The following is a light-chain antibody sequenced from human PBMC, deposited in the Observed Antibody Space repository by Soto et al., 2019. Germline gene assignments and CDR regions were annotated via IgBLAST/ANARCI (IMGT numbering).Light chain of an antibody. Sequence: QSVLTQPPSVSDAPGQRVTISCTGSTSNIGAGYDVHWYQQVPGTTPKLLIYANNNRPSGVPDRFSGSKSGTSASLVITGLQAEDEADYYCQSYDNSLSGWLFGGGTQLTVL. CDR3: QSYDNSLSGWL. V-gene: IGLV1-40*01. CDR1: TSNIGAGYD. J-gene: IGLJ2*01. CDR2: ANN.